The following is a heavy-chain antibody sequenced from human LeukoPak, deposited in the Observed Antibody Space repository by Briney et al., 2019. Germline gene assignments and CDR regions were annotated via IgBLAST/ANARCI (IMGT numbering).Heavy chain of an antibody. D-gene: IGHD3-22*01. CDR1: GFTFSSYA. CDR2: ISGSGGST. CDR3: AKGKRITMIVVVIDY. J-gene: IGHJ4*02. Sequence: GGSLRLSCAASGFTFSSYAMSWVRQAPGKGLEGVSAISGSGGSTYYADSGKGRFTISRDNSKNRLYLQMNSLRAEDTAVYYCAKGKRITMIVVVIDYWGQGTLVTVSS. V-gene: IGHV3-23*01.